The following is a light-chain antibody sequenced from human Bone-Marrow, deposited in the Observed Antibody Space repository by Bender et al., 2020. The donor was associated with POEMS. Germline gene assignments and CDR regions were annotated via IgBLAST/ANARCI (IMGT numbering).Light chain of an antibody. Sequence: SYELTQPPSVSVSPGQTARITCSGDALPKKYAYWYQQKSGQAPVLVIYEDSQRPSGIPERFSASSSGTMATLTISGAQAEDEAVYYCYSTDSSGLWVFGGGTKLTVL. CDR1: ALPKKY. CDR3: YSTDSSGLWV. CDR2: EDS. J-gene: IGLJ3*02. V-gene: IGLV3-10*01.